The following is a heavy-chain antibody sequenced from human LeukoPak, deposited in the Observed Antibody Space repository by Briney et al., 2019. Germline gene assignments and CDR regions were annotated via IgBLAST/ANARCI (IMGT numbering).Heavy chain of an antibody. CDR3: ARVPYNWNEALFDY. J-gene: IGHJ4*02. D-gene: IGHD1-1*01. CDR1: GFTFDDYA. V-gene: IGHV3-9*01. Sequence: GRSLRLSCAASGFTFDDYAMHWVRHAPGKGLEWVSGISWNSGSIGYADSVKGRFTISRDNAKNSLYLQMNSLRAEDTAVYYCARVPYNWNEALFDYWGQGTLVTVSS. CDR2: ISWNSGSI.